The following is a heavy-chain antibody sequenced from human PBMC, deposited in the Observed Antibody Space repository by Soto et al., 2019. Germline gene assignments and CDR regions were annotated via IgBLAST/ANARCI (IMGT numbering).Heavy chain of an antibody. Sequence: ASVKVSCQASGYTFTCYYMHWVRQAPGQRLEWMGWINAGNGNTKYSQKFQGRVTITRDTSASTAYMELSSLRSEDTAVYYCARDAAPYSGYIISDAFDIWGQGTMVT. CDR1: GYTFTCYY. CDR3: ARDAAPYSGYIISDAFDI. V-gene: IGHV1-3*01. D-gene: IGHD5-12*01. CDR2: INAGNGNT. J-gene: IGHJ3*02.